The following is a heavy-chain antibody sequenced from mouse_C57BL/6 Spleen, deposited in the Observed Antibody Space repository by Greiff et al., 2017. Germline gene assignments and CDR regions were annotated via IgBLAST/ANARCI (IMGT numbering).Heavy chain of an antibody. V-gene: IGHV1-76*01. J-gene: IGHJ2*01. Sequence: QVQLQQSGAELVRPGASVKLSCKASGYTFTDYYINWVKQRPGQGLEWIARIYPGSGNTYYNEKFKGKATLTAEKSSSTAYMQLSSLTSEDSAVYFGARKGLDYWGQGTTLTVSS. D-gene: IGHD3-3*01. CDR2: IYPGSGNT. CDR3: ARKGLDY. CDR1: GYTFTDYY.